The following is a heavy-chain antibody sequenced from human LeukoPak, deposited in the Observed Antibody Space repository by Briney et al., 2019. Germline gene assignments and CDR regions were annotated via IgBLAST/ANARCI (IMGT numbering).Heavy chain of an antibody. CDR3: AKDMSRGDCSGGSCYADAFDI. J-gene: IGHJ3*02. D-gene: IGHD2-15*01. CDR1: GFTFDDYA. Sequence: PGRSLRLSCAASGFTFDDYAMHWVRRAPGKGLEWVSGISWNGGSIGYADSVKGRFTISRDNAKNSLYLQMNSLRAEDMALYYCAKDMSRGDCSGGSCYADAFDIWGQGTMVTVSS. CDR2: ISWNGGSI. V-gene: IGHV3-9*03.